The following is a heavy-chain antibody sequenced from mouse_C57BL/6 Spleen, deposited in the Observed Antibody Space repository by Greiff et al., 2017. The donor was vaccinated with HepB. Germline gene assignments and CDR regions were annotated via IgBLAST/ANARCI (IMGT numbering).Heavy chain of an antibody. CDR1: GFNIKDDY. CDR3: TAITTVPAWFAY. V-gene: IGHV14-4*01. J-gene: IGHJ3*01. CDR2: IDPENGDT. Sequence: VQLKESGAELVRPGASVKLSCTASGFNIKDDYMHWVKQRPEQGLEWIGWIDPENGDTEYASKFQGKATITADTSSNTAYLQLSSLTSEDTAVYYCTAITTVPAWFAYWGQGTLVTVSA. D-gene: IGHD1-1*01.